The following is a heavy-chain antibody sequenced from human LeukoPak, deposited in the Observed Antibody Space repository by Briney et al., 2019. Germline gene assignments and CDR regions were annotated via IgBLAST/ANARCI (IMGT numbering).Heavy chain of an antibody. J-gene: IGHJ4*02. CDR3: ARDSPIAAAGT. Sequence: PSQTLSLTRTVSGGSISSGSYYWSWIRQPAGKGLEWIGRIYTSGSTNYNPSLKSRVTISVDTSKNQFSLKLSSVTAADTAVYYCARDSPIAAAGTWGQGTLVTVSS. D-gene: IGHD6-13*01. CDR1: GGSISSGSYY. CDR2: IYTSGST. V-gene: IGHV4-61*02.